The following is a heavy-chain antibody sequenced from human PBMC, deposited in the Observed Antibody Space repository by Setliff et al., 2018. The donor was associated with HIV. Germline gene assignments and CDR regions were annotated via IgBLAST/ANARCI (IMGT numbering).Heavy chain of an antibody. CDR3: ARGGSYDTFDY. J-gene: IGHJ4*02. CDR1: GGSITSSY. CDR2: IYTSGST. V-gene: IGHV4-4*07. D-gene: IGHD3-22*01. Sequence: SETLSLTCTASGGSITSSYWSWIRQPAGKGLEWIGRIYTSGSTNYNPSLKSRVTMSIDTSKKQFSLKLASVTAADTAVYYCARGGSYDTFDYWGQGALVTVSS.